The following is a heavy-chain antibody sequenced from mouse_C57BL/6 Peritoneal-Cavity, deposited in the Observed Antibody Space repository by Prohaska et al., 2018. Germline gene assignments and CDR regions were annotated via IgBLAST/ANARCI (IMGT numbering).Heavy chain of an antibody. CDR1: GFSFNTYA. J-gene: IGHJ3*01. V-gene: IGHV10-1*01. Sequence: EVQLVESGGGLVQPKGSLKLSCAASGFSFNTYAMNWVRQAPGKGLEWVARIRSKSNNYATYYADSVKDRFTISRDDSESMLYLQMNNLKTEDTAMYYCVRPDYGLAWFAYWGQGTLVTVSA. CDR3: VRPDYGLAWFAY. D-gene: IGHD1-1*02. CDR2: IRSKSNNYAT.